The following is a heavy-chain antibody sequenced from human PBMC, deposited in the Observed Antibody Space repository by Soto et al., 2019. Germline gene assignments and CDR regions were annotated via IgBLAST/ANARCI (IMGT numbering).Heavy chain of an antibody. D-gene: IGHD3-10*01. V-gene: IGHV3-23*01. J-gene: IGHJ3*02. CDR1: GFTFPFESYE. CDR2: ISGSGGST. CDR3: AKGTYYYGSGSYRPVAPDAFDI. Sequence: LRLSCVASGFTFPFESYEMSWVRQAPGKGLEWVSAISGSGGSTYYADSVKGRFTISRDNSKNTLYLQMNSLRAEDTAVYYCAKGTYYYGSGSYRPVAPDAFDIWGQGTMVT.